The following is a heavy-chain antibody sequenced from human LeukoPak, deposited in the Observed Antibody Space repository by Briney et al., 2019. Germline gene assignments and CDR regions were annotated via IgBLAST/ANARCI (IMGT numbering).Heavy chain of an antibody. J-gene: IGHJ4*02. CDR1: GYSFTSYC. CDR3: ARPNNSTRSSGWYLGY. V-gene: IGHV5-51*01. D-gene: IGHD6-13*01. Sequence: GEALKISCRGSGYSFTSYCNGWVRQMAGKGLEGMGIIYPGGSDTRYSPAFQGQVPISADKSISTAYLQWSSLKASDTAMYYCARPNNSTRSSGWYLGYWGQGTLVTVSS. CDR2: IYPGGSDT.